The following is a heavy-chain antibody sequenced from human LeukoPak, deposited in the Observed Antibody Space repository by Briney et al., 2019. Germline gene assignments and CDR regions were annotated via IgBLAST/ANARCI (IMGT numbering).Heavy chain of an antibody. CDR2: ISSNGDST. CDR1: GFTFSSYA. D-gene: IGHD6-19*01. J-gene: IGHJ1*01. CDR3: ARDGGSGWYLVYFQH. V-gene: IGHV3-64*01. Sequence: GGSLRLSCAASGFTFSSYAMHWVRHAPGKGLEYVSAISSNGDSTYYAISVKGRFTISRDNSKNTLYLQMGSLRAEDMAVYYCARDGGSGWYLVYFQHWGQGTLVTVSS.